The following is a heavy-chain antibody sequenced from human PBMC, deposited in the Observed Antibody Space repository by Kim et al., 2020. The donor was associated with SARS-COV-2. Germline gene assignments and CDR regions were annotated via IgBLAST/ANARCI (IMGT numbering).Heavy chain of an antibody. J-gene: IGHJ4*02. V-gene: IGHV1-24*01. Sequence: AREFQGKITMTEDTSTDTAYMELSSLRSEDTAVYYCATVFAIFGVVTRFDYWGQGTLVTVSS. D-gene: IGHD3-3*01. CDR3: ATVFAIFGVVTRFDY.